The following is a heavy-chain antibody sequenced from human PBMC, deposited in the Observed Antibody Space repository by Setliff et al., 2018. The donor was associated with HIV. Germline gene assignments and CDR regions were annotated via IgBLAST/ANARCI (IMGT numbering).Heavy chain of an antibody. Sequence: PSETLSLTCTVSGGSIWNYYWSWIRQPPGKGLEWIGTIYYSGSATYNPSLKSPVSISVDTSKNQISLKLSSVTAADTAVYYCASLDGSESPYIYYYYMDVWGEGTAVTVSS. CDR2: IYYSGSA. D-gene: IGHD3-10*01. J-gene: IGHJ6*03. CDR3: ASLDGSESPYIYYYYMDV. V-gene: IGHV4-39*01. CDR1: GGSIWNYY.